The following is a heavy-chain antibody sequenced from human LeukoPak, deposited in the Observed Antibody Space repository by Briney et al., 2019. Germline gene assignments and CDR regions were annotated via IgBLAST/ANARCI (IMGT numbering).Heavy chain of an antibody. J-gene: IGHJ4*02. Sequence: GGSLRLSCAVSEFSVSSNYMNWVRQAPGKGLEWVSVIYSGGATYYADSVRGRFTISRDNSKDTVYLQINGLRVEDTAVYYCAREQSGTRGWYTVDYWGQGTLVTVSS. CDR2: IYSGGAT. D-gene: IGHD6-19*01. CDR1: EFSVSSNY. V-gene: IGHV3-53*01. CDR3: AREQSGTRGWYTVDY.